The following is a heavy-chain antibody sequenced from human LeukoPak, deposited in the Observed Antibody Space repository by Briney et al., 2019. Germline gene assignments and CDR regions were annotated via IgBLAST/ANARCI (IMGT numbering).Heavy chain of an antibody. D-gene: IGHD2-15*01. CDR1: GGSISSYY. J-gene: IGHJ6*03. CDR2: IYYSGST. CDR3: ARGYCSGGSCYSSYYYSYMDV. Sequence: SETLSLTYTVSGGSISSYYWSRIRQPPGKGLEWIGYIYYSGSTYYNPPLKSRVTISVDRSKNQFSLKLSSVTAADTAVYYCARGYCSGGSCYSSYYYSYMDVWGKGTTVTVSS. V-gene: IGHV4-59*12.